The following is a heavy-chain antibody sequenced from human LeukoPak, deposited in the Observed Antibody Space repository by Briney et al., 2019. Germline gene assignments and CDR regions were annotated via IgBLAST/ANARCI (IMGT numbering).Heavy chain of an antibody. J-gene: IGHJ2*01. Sequence: ASVKVSCKASGIFGSYVISWVRQAPGQGLEWMGGIIPVSGSTHYAQKFQGRPTITADESTSTVYMEMSSLRSEDTAMYYCAKEGNTALVTGYFDLWGRGTLVTVSA. V-gene: IGHV1-69*13. CDR2: IIPVSGST. CDR3: AKEGNTALVTGYFDL. CDR1: GIFGSYV. D-gene: IGHD5-18*01.